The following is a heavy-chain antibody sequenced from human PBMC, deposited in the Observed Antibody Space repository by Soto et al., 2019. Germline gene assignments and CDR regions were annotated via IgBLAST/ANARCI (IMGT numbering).Heavy chain of an antibody. Sequence: QVQLVESGGGVVQLGRSLRLSCAASGFTFSSYGMHWVRQAPGKGLEWVAVIWYDGSNKYYADSVKGRFTISRDNSKNTLYLQMNSLRAEDTAVYYCARENYYDSSGYLAFDYWGQGTLVTVSS. J-gene: IGHJ4*02. V-gene: IGHV3-33*01. D-gene: IGHD3-22*01. CDR3: ARENYYDSSGYLAFDY. CDR1: GFTFSSYG. CDR2: IWYDGSNK.